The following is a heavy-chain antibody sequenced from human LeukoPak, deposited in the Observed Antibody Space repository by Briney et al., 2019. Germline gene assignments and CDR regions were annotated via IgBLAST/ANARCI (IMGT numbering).Heavy chain of an antibody. V-gene: IGHV3-66*01. D-gene: IGHD6-6*01. Sequence: GGSLRLSCAASGFTVTSNYMSWVRQAPGKGLEWVSVIYSGGSIYYADSVKGRFTISRDNSKNTLYLQMNSLRAEDTAVYYCARAPDASSSSGLLYFDYWGQGTLVTVYS. CDR2: IYSGGSI. CDR3: ARAPDASSSSGLLYFDY. J-gene: IGHJ4*02. CDR1: GFTVTSNY.